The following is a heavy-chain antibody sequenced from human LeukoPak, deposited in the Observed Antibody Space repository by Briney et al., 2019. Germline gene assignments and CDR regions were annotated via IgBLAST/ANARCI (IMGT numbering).Heavy chain of an antibody. J-gene: IGHJ4*02. CDR3: ARGRGWYSSWGY. V-gene: IGHV4-59*01. D-gene: IGHD6-13*01. CDR1: GGSIGSYY. Sequence: SETLSLTCTVSGGSIGSYYWSWIRQPPGKGLKWIGNIYYRGYTTYSPSLRSRVTISVDTSKNQFSLKLSSVTAADTAVYYCARGRGWYSSWGYWGQGTLVTVSS. CDR2: IYYRGYT.